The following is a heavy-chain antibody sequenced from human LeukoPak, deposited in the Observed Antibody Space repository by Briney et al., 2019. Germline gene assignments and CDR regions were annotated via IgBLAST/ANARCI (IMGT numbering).Heavy chain of an antibody. Sequence: ASVKVSCKVSGYTLTELSMHWVRQAPGKGLEWMGGFDPEDGETIYAQKFQGRVTMTEDTSTDTAYMELSSLRSEDTAVYYCARDLDPYDSSGWLHFDYWGQGTLVTVSS. D-gene: IGHD3-22*01. J-gene: IGHJ4*02. CDR2: FDPEDGET. V-gene: IGHV1-24*01. CDR3: ARDLDPYDSSGWLHFDY. CDR1: GYTLTELS.